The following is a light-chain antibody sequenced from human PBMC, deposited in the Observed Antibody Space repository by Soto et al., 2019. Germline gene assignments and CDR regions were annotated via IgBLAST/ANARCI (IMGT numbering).Light chain of an antibody. CDR1: QGISNY. CDR3: QQYNNWPWT. J-gene: IGKJ1*01. CDR2: AAS. V-gene: IGKV1-27*01. Sequence: DIQMTQSPSSLSTSVVDRVTITCLASQGISNYLAWYQQKPGKVPKLLIYAASTLQSGVPSRFSGSGSGAEFTLTISSLQSEDFAIYYCQQYNNWPWTFGQGTKVDIK.